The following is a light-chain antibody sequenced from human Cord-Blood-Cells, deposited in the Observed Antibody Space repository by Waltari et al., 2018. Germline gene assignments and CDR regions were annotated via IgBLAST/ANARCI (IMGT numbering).Light chain of an antibody. Sequence: DIVMTQSPDSLAVSLGERATLNCKSSQSVLHSSNNKNYLAWYQQKPGRPPKLLIYWASTRESGVPDRFSGSGSGTDFTLTISSLQAEDVAVYYCQQYYSTPYTFGQGTKLEIK. J-gene: IGKJ2*01. CDR3: QQYYSTPYT. V-gene: IGKV4-1*01. CDR2: WAS. CDR1: QSVLHSSNNKNY.